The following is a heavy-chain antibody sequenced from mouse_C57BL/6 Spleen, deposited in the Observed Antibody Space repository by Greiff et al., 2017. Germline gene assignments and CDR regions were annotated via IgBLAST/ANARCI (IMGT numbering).Heavy chain of an antibody. CDR2: IDPETGGT. D-gene: IGHD3-1*01. CDR1: GYTFTDYE. J-gene: IGHJ3*01. CDR3: TRYSGAY. V-gene: IGHV1-15*01. Sequence: QVQLKQSGAELVRPGASVTLSCKASGYTFTDYEMHWVKQTPVHGLEWIGAIDPETGGTAYTQKFKGKAILTADKSSSTAYMELRSLTSEDSAVYYCTRYSGAYWGQGTLVTVSA.